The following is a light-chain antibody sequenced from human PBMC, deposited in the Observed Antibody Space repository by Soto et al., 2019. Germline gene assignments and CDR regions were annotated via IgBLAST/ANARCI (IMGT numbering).Light chain of an antibody. CDR3: QSYDRSLSASVV. CDR1: SSTIGPGYD. Sequence: QSVLTQPPSVSGAPGQRVIISCTGSSSTIGPGYDVHWYQQLPGTAPKLLIYGDSHRPSGVPDRFSGSKSGTSASLAITGLQAEDEADYYCQSYDRSLSASVVFGGGTEVTVL. V-gene: IGLV1-40*01. CDR2: GDS. J-gene: IGLJ2*01.